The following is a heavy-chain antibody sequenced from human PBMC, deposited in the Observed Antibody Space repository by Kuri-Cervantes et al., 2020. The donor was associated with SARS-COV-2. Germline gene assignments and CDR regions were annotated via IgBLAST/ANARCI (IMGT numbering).Heavy chain of an antibody. CDR3: AKGSRRSVASLIFDY. Sequence: GESLKISCAASAFTFNNYGMSWVRQAPGKGLERVAIISYSGENTYYADSVKGRFTISRDNSKNTVYLQMNSLRAEDTAIYHCAKGSRRSVASLIFDYWGQGTLVTVSS. CDR1: AFTFNNYG. J-gene: IGHJ4*02. D-gene: IGHD5-12*01. CDR2: ISYSGENT. V-gene: IGHV3-23*01.